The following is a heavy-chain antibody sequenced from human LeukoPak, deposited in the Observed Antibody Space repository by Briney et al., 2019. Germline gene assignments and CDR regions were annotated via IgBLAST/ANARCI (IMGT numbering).Heavy chain of an antibody. Sequence: GGSLRLSCAASGFTVSSNYMSWVRQAPGKGLEWVSSISSSSSYIYYADSVKGRFTISRDNAKNSLYLQMNSLRAEDTAVYYCARDNVGPGGSGFDYWGQGTLVTVSS. CDR3: ARDNVGPGGSGFDY. V-gene: IGHV3-21*01. D-gene: IGHD3-10*01. CDR1: GFTVSSNY. CDR2: ISSSSSYI. J-gene: IGHJ4*02.